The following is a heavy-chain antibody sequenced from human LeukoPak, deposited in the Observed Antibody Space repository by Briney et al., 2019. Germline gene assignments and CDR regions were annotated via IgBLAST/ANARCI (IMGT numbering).Heavy chain of an antibody. V-gene: IGHV1-8*03. CDR2: MNPNSGNT. J-gene: IGHJ4*02. CDR1: GYTFTSYD. CDR3: ARGAHITIFGVVNYYFDY. D-gene: IGHD3-3*01. Sequence: ASVKVSCKASGYTFTSYDINWVRQATGQGLEWMGWMNPNSGNTGYAQKFQGRATITRNTSISTAYMELSSLRSEDTAVYYCARGAHITIFGVVNYYFDYWGQGTLVTVSS.